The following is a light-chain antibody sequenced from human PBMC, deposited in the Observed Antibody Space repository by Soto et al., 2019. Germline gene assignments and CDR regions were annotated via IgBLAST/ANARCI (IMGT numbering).Light chain of an antibody. V-gene: IGKV1-39*01. Sequence: DIQMTQSPSSLSASVGDRVTITCRASQSFSSYLNWYQQKPGKAPKPLIYAASSLQSGVPSRFSGSGSGTDFTLTISSLQPEDFATYYCQQSYSTPRTFGQGTKVEVK. CDR3: QQSYSTPRT. CDR2: AAS. J-gene: IGKJ1*01. CDR1: QSFSSY.